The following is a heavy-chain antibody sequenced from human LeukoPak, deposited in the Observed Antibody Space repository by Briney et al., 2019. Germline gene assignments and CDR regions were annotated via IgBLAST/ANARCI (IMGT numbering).Heavy chain of an antibody. CDR1: GFTLTSYP. Sequence: PGRSLRLSCSASGFTLTSYPMYWLRQAPGRGLQYVSAISTDGGTTYYRDSVKGRFTISRDNSKNTLYLQMSSLRADDAAVYYCVSSNRGASFDSWGQGTLVTVSS. V-gene: IGHV3-64D*09. CDR3: VSSNRGASFDS. D-gene: IGHD3-10*01. J-gene: IGHJ4*02. CDR2: ISTDGGTT.